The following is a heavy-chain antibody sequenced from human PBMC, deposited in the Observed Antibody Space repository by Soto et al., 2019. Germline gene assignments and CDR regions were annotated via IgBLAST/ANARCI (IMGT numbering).Heavy chain of an antibody. CDR2: IMGRGGST. J-gene: IGHJ4*02. CDR1: GFTFSSYA. CDR3: AKDSSGELLGYSFDY. Sequence: GGSLRLSCAASGFTFSSYAMSWVRQAPGKGLEWVSAIMGRGGSTYYADSVKGRFTISRDNSKNTLYLQMNSLRAEDTAVYYCAKDSSGELLGYSFDYWGQGTLVTVSS. V-gene: IGHV3-23*01. D-gene: IGHD1-26*01.